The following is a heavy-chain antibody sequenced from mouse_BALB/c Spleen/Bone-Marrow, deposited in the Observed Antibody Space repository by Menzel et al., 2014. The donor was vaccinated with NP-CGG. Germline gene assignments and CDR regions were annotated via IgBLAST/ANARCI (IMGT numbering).Heavy chain of an antibody. CDR2: ILPGSGST. J-gene: IGHJ3*01. CDR3: ARERGY. Sequence: VQLQQSRAELMQTGASAKISCKATGYTFSSYWIAWVKQRPGHGLEWIGEILPGSGSTNYNEKFKGKATFTAYTSANTAYMQLSSLTSEDSAVYCCARERGYWGQGTLVTVSA. V-gene: IGHV1-9*01. CDR1: GYTFSSYW.